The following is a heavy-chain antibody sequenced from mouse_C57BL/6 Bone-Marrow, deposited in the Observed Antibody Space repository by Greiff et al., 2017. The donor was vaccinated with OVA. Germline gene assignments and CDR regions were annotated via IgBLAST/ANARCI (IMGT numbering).Heavy chain of an antibody. CDR2: IDPEDGET. Sequence: VQLKESGAELVKPGASVKLSCTASGFNIKDYYMHWVKQRTEQGLEWIGRIDPEDGETKYAPKFQGKATITADTSSNTAYLQLSSLTSEDTAVYYCAIPGGGNYYAMDYWGQGTSVTVSS. CDR3: AIPGGGNYYAMDY. V-gene: IGHV14-2*01. J-gene: IGHJ4*01. CDR1: GFNIKDYY.